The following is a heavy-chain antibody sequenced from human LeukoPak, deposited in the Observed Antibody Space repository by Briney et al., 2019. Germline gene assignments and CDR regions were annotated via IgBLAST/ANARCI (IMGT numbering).Heavy chain of an antibody. D-gene: IGHD3-22*01. CDR3: AKSNYYDSSGHSRKFDY. CDR1: GFTFSTYA. Sequence: QPGGSLRLSCAASGFTFSTYAMHWVRQAPAKGLDWVAVISNGGRDTYYADSVKGRFTISRDNSKNTLYLQMNSLRAEDTAVYYCAKSNYYDSSGHSRKFDYWGQGTLVTVSS. V-gene: IGHV3-30*18. CDR2: ISNGGRDT. J-gene: IGHJ4*02.